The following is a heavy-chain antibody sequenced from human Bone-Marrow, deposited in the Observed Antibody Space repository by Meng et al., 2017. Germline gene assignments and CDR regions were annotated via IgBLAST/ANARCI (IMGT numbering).Heavy chain of an antibody. V-gene: IGHV1-2*06. CDR2: INPNSGGT. Sequence: QGQRVQSGAEVKKPGASVKVSCKASGYTFTGYYMHWVRQAPEQGLEWMGRINPNSGGTNYAQKFQGRVTMTRDTSISTAYMELSRLRSDDTAVYYCARVPGYSSGWYYFDYWGQGTLVTVSS. J-gene: IGHJ4*02. CDR3: ARVPGYSSGWYYFDY. CDR1: GYTFTGYY. D-gene: IGHD6-19*01.